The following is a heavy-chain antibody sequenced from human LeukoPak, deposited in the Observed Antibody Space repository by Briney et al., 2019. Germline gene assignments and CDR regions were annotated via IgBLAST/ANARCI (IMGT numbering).Heavy chain of an antibody. V-gene: IGHV1-2*06. CDR1: GGTFSSYA. D-gene: IGHD3-10*01. Sequence: ASVKVSCKASGGTFSSYAISWVRQAPGQGLEWMGRINPNSGGTNYAQKFQGRVTMTRDTSISTAYMELSRLRSDDTAVYYCARSTALLWFGDPWGQGTLVTVSS. CDR2: INPNSGGT. J-gene: IGHJ5*02. CDR3: ARSTALLWFGDP.